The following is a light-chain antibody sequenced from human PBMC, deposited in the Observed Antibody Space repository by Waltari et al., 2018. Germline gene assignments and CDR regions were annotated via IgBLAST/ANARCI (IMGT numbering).Light chain of an antibody. CDR1: SGSVSFTSY. V-gene: IGLV8-61*01. J-gene: IGLJ3*02. Sequence: QTVVTQEPSLSVSPGGKVTLTCALSSGSVSFTSYATWYQQTPGQAPRTLRYKGNRRSSGVPDRFSGSILGNKAALTITGAQAEDESDYYCSLYMGSGIWVFGGGTKLTVL. CDR2: KGN. CDR3: SLYMGSGIWV.